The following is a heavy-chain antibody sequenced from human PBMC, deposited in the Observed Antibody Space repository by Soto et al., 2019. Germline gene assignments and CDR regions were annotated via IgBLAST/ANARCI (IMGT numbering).Heavy chain of an antibody. CDR3: ARVHLAVAGTSDY. Sequence: VASVKVSCKASGYTFTSYAMHWVRQAPGQRLEWMGWINAGNGNTKYSQKFQGRVTITRDTSASTAYMELSSLRSEDTAVYYCARVHLAVAGTSDYWGQGTLVTVSS. CDR2: INAGNGNT. J-gene: IGHJ4*02. CDR1: GYTFTSYA. D-gene: IGHD6-19*01. V-gene: IGHV1-3*01.